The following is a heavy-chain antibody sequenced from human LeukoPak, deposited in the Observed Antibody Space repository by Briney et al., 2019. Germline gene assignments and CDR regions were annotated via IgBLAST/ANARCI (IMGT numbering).Heavy chain of an antibody. D-gene: IGHD4-23*01. CDR3: ARVGRDYGGNRFSDY. CDR1: GYTFTSYG. Sequence: ASVTVSCTASGYTFTSYGISWVRQAPGQGLEWMGWISAYNGNTNYAQKLQGRVTMTTDTSTSTAYMELRSLRSDDTAVYYCARVGRDYGGNRFSDYWGQGTLVTVSS. CDR2: ISAYNGNT. J-gene: IGHJ4*02. V-gene: IGHV1-18*01.